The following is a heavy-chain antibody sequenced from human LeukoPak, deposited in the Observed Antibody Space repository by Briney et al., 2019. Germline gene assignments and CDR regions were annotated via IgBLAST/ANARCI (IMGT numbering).Heavy chain of an antibody. V-gene: IGHV4-4*07. D-gene: IGHD3-22*01. J-gene: IGHJ5*02. CDR2: IYTSGSN. Sequence: SETLSLTCTVSGGSISSDYWSWIRQPAGKGLEWIGRIYTSGSNNYNPSLKSRVTMSADTSKNQFSLKLSSVTAADTAVYYCARMDYYDSRDNWFDPWGQGTLVTVSS. CDR1: GGSISSDY. CDR3: ARMDYYDSRDNWFDP.